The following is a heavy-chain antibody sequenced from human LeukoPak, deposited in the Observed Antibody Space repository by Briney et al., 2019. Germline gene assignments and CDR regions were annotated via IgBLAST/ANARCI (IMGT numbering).Heavy chain of an antibody. V-gene: IGHV3-30*02. CDR2: IRYDGSNK. Sequence: GGSLRLSCAASGFTFSSYGMHWVRQAPGKGLEWVAFIRYDGSNKYYADSVKGRFTISRDNSKNTLYVQMHSLRAEDAAVYYCVKDFFSYIVVVPAGPDYWVQGSLVTVP. CDR1: GFTFSSYG. J-gene: IGHJ4*02. CDR3: VKDFFSYIVVVPAGPDY. D-gene: IGHD2-2*01.